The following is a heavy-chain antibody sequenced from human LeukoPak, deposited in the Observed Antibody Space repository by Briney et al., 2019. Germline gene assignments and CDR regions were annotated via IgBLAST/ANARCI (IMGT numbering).Heavy chain of an antibody. D-gene: IGHD3-3*01. CDR3: ARHSRWHHYDFWSGYFRVFDI. V-gene: IGHV4-34*01. J-gene: IGHJ3*02. CDR1: GGSFSGYY. Sequence: SETLSLTCAVYGGSFSGYYWSWIRQPPGKGLEWIGEINHSGSTNYNPSLKSRVTISVDTSKNQFSLKLSSVTAADTAVYYCARHSRWHHYDFWSGYFRVFDIWGQGTMVTVSS. CDR2: INHSGST.